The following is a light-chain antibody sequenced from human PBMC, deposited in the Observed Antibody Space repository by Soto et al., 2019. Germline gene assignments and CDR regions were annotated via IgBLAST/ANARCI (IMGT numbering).Light chain of an antibody. CDR3: QHYNDYSRM. Sequence: DIQMTQSRSTLSASIGDRVTITCRTSQSVDSWLAWYQQKPGKAPKLLIYKASSLQTGVPSRFSGSGSGTEFTLTISSLQPDDFATYYCQHYNDYSRMFGQGTKVEIK. CDR1: QSVDSW. J-gene: IGKJ1*01. CDR2: KAS. V-gene: IGKV1-5*03.